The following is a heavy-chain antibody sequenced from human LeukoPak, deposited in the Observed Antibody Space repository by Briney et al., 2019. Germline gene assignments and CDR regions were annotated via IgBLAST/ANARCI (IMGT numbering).Heavy chain of an antibody. CDR3: ARSHGGITIRNWFDP. D-gene: IGHD3-3*01. Sequence: ASVKVSCKASGYTFTGSYMHCVRQAPGQGLEGMGWINPNSAGTNYAQKFQGRVTMTRDTSISTAYMELSRLRSDDTAVYYCARSHGGITIRNWFDPWGQGTLVTVSS. V-gene: IGHV1-2*02. CDR1: GYTFTGSY. CDR2: INPNSAGT. J-gene: IGHJ5*02.